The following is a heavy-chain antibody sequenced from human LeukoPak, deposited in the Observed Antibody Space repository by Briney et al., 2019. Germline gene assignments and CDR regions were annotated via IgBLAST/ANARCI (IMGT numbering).Heavy chain of an antibody. CDR1: GGTFSSYA. Sequence: SVKVSCKASGGTFSSYAISWVRQAPGQGLEWMGGIIPIFGTANYAQKFQGRVTIIADESTSTAYMELSSLRSEDTAWYYCASGNYHPQIEDWGQGTLVTVSS. CDR3: ASGNYHPQIED. CDR2: IIPIFGTA. V-gene: IGHV1-69*13. J-gene: IGHJ4*02. D-gene: IGHD1-7*01.